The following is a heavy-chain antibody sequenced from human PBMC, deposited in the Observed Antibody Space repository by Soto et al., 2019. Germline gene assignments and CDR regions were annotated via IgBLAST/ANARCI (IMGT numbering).Heavy chain of an antibody. J-gene: IGHJ6*02. CDR1: GFTFSSYG. V-gene: IGHV3-30*18. Sequence: PGGSLRLSCAASGFTFSSYGMHWVRQAPSKGLEWVAVISYDGSNKYYADSVKGRFTISRDNSKNTLYLQMNSLRAEDTAVYYCAKDQLGSSSWYGGYYYYYGMDVWGQGTTVTVSS. CDR3: AKDQLGSSSWYGGYYYYYGMDV. CDR2: ISYDGSNK. D-gene: IGHD6-13*01.